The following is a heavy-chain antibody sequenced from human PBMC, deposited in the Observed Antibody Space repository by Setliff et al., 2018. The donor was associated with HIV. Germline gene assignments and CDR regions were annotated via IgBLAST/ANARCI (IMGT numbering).Heavy chain of an antibody. V-gene: IGHV1-2*02. J-gene: IGHJ4*02. CDR1: GYTFIDYY. Sequence: KVSCKASGYTFIDYYIHWVRQAPGQGLEWMGWINPKTGGTSFAKKFQDRVTMSRDTSIRTAYMQLSSLRSDDTAMYYCGRATEYYDTSGYPRRTLVDDWGQGALVTVSS. CDR3: GRATEYYDTSGYPRRTLVDD. CDR2: INPKTGGT. D-gene: IGHD3-22*01.